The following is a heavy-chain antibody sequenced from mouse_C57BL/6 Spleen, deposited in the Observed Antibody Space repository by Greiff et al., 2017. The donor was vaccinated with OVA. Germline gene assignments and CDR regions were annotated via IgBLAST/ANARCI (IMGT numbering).Heavy chain of an antibody. J-gene: IGHJ3*01. Sequence: VQLQQSGAELVKPGASVKISCKASGYAFSSYWMNWVKQRPGKGLEWIGQIYPGDGDTNYNGKFKGKATLTADKSSSTAYMQLSSLTSEDSAVYCCAREGPIDYDGPWFAYWGQGTLVTVSA. CDR1: GYAFSSYW. V-gene: IGHV1-80*01. D-gene: IGHD2-4*01. CDR2: IYPGDGDT. CDR3: AREGPIDYDGPWFAY.